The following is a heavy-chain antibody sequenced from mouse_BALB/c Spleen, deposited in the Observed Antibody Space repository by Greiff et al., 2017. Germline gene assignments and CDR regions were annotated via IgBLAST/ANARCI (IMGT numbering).Heavy chain of an antibody. Sequence: EVQRVESGGGLVQPGGSRKLSCAASGFTFSSFGMHWVRQAPEKGLEWVAYISSGSSTIYYADTVKGRFTISRDNPKNTLFLQMTSLRSEDTAMYYCARKGTYYDYDWFAYWGQGTLVTVSA. CDR1: GFTFSSFG. V-gene: IGHV5-17*02. D-gene: IGHD2-4*01. J-gene: IGHJ3*01. CDR3: ARKGTYYDYDWFAY. CDR2: ISSGSSTI.